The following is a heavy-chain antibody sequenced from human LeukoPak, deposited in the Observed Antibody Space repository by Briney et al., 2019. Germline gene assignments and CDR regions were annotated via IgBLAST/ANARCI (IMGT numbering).Heavy chain of an antibody. CDR1: GYTFTTYA. V-gene: IGHV7-4-1*02. CDR2: INTNTGNP. D-gene: IGHD5-18*01. J-gene: IGHJ4*02. Sequence: ASVKVSCKASGYTFTTYAMNWVRQAPGQGLEWMGWINTNTGNPTYAQGFTGRFVFSLDTSVSTAYLQISSLKAEDTAVYYCARDTSMGKFDYWGQGTLVTVPS. CDR3: ARDTSMGKFDY.